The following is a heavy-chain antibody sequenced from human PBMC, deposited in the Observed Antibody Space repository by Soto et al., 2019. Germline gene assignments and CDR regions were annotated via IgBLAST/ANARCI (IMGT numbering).Heavy chain of an antibody. CDR1: GFIFSRSA. J-gene: IGHJ4*02. CDR2: ISSSSSYI. Sequence: GGSLRLSCAASGFIFSRSAMNWVRQAPGKGLEWVSSISSSSSYIYYADSVKGRFTISRDNAKNSLYLQMNSLRAEDTAVYYCARINSGWGPLSPYPFAYCGQGALVTVSS. D-gene: IGHD6-19*01. CDR3: ARINSGWGPLSPYPFAY. V-gene: IGHV3-21*01.